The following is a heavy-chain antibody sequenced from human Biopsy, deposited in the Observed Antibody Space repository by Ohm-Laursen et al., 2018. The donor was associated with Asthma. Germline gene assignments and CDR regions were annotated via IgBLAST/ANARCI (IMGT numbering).Heavy chain of an antibody. CDR1: GYTFISYG. J-gene: IGHJ3*02. Sequence: ASVKVSCKASGYTFISYGMSWVRQAPGQRLEWMGWINAGNGNTKYSQKFQGRVTITRDTSASTAYMELSSLRSEDTAVYYCARTYYDFLTGQVNDAFDIWGQGTMVTVSS. CDR3: ARTYYDFLTGQVNDAFDI. D-gene: IGHD3-9*01. V-gene: IGHV1-3*01. CDR2: INAGNGNT.